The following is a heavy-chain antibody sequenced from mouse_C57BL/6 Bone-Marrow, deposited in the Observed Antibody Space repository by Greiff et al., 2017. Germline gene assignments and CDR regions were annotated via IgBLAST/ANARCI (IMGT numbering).Heavy chain of an antibody. CDR2: INPSTGGP. J-gene: IGHJ2*01. V-gene: IGHV1-53*01. Sequence: VQLQQPGTELVKPGASVKLSCKASGYTFTSYWMHWVKQRPGQGLEWIGNINPSTGGPNYNEKFKSKATLTVDKSTSTAYMQHSRLTSEDSAVYDCARSHYYGGDLDDGGKGTTLTVSS. D-gene: IGHD1-2*01. CDR3: ARSHYYGGDLDD. CDR1: GYTFTSYW.